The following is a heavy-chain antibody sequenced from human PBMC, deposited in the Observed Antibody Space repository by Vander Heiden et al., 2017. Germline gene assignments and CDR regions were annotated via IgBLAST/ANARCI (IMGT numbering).Heavy chain of an antibody. D-gene: IGHD3-16*01. CDR3: ARGLGYYDSDAFDI. V-gene: IGHV1-2*02. J-gene: IGHJ3*02. CDR1: VNTFTGYY. CDR2: INPNSGGT. Sequence: QVQLVQAGAEVKQPGAPGKVSCKASVNTFTGYYMHGVRQAPGQGLEWMGWINPNSGGTNYAQKFQGRVTMTRDTSISTAYMELSRLRSDDTAVYYCARGLGYYDSDAFDIWGQGTMVTVSS.